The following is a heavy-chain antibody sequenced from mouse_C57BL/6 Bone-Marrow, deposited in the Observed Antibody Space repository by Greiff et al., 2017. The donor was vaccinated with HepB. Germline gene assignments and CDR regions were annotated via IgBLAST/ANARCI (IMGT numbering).Heavy chain of an antibody. CDR3: FYYYGSSYWFAY. CDR2: INPNYGTT. Sequence: SGPELVKPGASVKISCKASGYSFTDYNMNWVKQSNGKSLEWIGVINPNYGTTSYNQKFKGKATLTVDQSSSTAYMQLKSLTSEDSAVYYCFYYYGSSYWFAYWGQGTLVTVSA. D-gene: IGHD1-1*01. V-gene: IGHV1-39*01. J-gene: IGHJ3*01. CDR1: GYSFTDYN.